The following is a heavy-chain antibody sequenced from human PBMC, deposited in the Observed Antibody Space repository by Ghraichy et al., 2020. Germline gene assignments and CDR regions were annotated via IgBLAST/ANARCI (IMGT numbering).Heavy chain of an antibody. V-gene: IGHV3-33*05. CDR3: ARDVDWVLYDY. J-gene: IGHJ4*02. CDR1: GFIFSRYV. D-gene: IGHD3-9*01. CDR2: ISHDGSVK. Sequence: GGSLRLSCAASGFIFSRYVMHWVRQAPGKGLEWVAFISHDGSVKSYADSVKGRFTISRDNSRNTLYLQMNSPRVEDTAVYYCARDVDWVLYDYWGQGNMVTVSS.